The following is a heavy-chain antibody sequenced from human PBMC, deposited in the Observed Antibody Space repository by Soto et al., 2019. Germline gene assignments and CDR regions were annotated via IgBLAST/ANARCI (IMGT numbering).Heavy chain of an antibody. CDR1: GYSFTSYW. D-gene: IGHD3-10*01. Sequence: GESLKISCKGSGYSFTSYWIGWVRQMPGKGLEWMGIIYPGESDTRYSPSFQGQVTISADKSINTAYLQWSSLKASDTAMYYCARRMGEGGYGSGPSDYWGQGTLVTVSS. CDR2: IYPGESDT. J-gene: IGHJ4*02. CDR3: ARRMGEGGYGSGPSDY. V-gene: IGHV5-51*01.